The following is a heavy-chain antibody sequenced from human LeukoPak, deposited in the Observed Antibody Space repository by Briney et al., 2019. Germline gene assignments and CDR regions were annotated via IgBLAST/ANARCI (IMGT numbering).Heavy chain of an antibody. CDR3: WGLRYFDWLLGYNWFDP. J-gene: IGHJ5*02. CDR2: IKSKTDGGTT. V-gene: IGHV3-15*01. Sequence: GGSLRLSCAASGFTFSNAWMSWVRQAPGKGLEWVGRIKSKTDGGTTDYAAPVKGRFTISRDDSKNTLYPQMNSLKTEDTAVYYCWGLRYFDWLLGYNWFDPWGQGTLVTVSS. CDR1: GFTFSNAW. D-gene: IGHD3-9*01.